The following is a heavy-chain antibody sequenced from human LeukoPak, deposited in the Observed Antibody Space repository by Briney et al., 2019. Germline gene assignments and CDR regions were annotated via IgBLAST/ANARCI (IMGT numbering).Heavy chain of an antibody. J-gene: IGHJ6*03. CDR1: GFTFSSYA. D-gene: IGHD4-11*01. V-gene: IGHV3-23*01. CDR3: AKDLGVTGYYYHYMDV. CDR2: ISGSGGST. Sequence: PGGSLRLSCAASGFTFSSYAMRWVRQAPGEGREWVSAISGSGGSTYYADSVKGRFTISRDNSKNTLYLQMNRLRAEDTAVYYCAKDLGVTGYYYHYMDVWGKGTTVTVSS.